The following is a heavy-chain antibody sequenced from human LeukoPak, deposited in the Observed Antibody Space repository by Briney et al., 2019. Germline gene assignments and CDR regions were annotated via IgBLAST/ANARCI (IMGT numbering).Heavy chain of an antibody. Sequence: SETLSLTCTVSGGSISSYYWSWIRQPPGKGLEWIGYIYYSGSTNYNPSLKSRVTISVDTSKNQFSLKLSSVTAADTAVYYCARDRTVPRLKGFLGYYYMDVWGKGTTVTVSS. J-gene: IGHJ6*03. CDR3: ARDRTVPRLKGFLGYYYMDV. D-gene: IGHD3-3*01. V-gene: IGHV4-59*12. CDR1: GGSISSYY. CDR2: IYYSGST.